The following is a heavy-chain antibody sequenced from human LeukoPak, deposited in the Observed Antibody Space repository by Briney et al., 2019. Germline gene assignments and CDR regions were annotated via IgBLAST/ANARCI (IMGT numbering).Heavy chain of an antibody. CDR2: IYTSGST. CDR1: GGSISSYY. V-gene: IGHV4-4*07. CDR3: ARVFDYGDSSDAFDI. J-gene: IGHJ3*02. D-gene: IGHD4-17*01. Sequence: PSETLSLTCTVSGGSISSYYWSWIRQPAGKGLEWIGRIYTSGSTNYNPSLKSRVTMSVDTSKNQFSLKLSSVTAADTAVYYCARVFDYGDSSDAFDIWGQGTMVTVSS.